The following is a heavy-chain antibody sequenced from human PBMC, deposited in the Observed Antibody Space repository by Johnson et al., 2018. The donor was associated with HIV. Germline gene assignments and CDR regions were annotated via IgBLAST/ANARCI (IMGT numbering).Heavy chain of an antibody. CDR1: GFRFDNYD. Sequence: QVQLVESGGGVVRPGGSLRLSCAASGFRFDNYDMTWVRRAPGKGLEWVAVISYDGSNKYYADSVKGRFTISRDNSKNTLYLQMDSLRTEDRAGYYCASDVGAFDIVGQGTMGTVSS. J-gene: IGHJ3*02. CDR2: ISYDGSNK. CDR3: ASDVGAFDI. V-gene: IGHV3-30*03.